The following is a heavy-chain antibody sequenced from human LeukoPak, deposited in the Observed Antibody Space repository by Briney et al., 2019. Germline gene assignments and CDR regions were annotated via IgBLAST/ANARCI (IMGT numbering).Heavy chain of an antibody. CDR1: GYPISNGYY. Sequence: SETLSLTCAVSGYPISNGYYWGWIRQPPGKGLERIGSISYSGSTYYNPSLKSRVTISVDTSKNHFSLKLSSVTAADTAVYYCATDSNRGILEWFQYWGQGSLVTVSS. V-gene: IGHV4-38-2*01. CDR2: ISYSGST. J-gene: IGHJ1*01. CDR3: ATDSNRGILEWFQY. D-gene: IGHD3-3*01.